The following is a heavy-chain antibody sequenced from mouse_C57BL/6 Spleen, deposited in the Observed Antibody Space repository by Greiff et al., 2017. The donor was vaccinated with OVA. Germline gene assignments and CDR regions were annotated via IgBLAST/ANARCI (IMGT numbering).Heavy chain of an antibody. J-gene: IGHJ3*01. D-gene: IGHD2-3*01. CDR2: ISYDGSN. CDR3: ARDYDGYYPFAY. Sequence: VQLQQSGPGLVKPSQSLSLTCSVTGYSITSGYYWNWIRQFPGNKLEWMGYISYDGSNNYNPSLKNRISITRDTSKNQFFLKLNSVTTEDTATYYCARDYDGYYPFAYWGQGTLVTVSA. CDR1: GYSITSGYY. V-gene: IGHV3-6*01.